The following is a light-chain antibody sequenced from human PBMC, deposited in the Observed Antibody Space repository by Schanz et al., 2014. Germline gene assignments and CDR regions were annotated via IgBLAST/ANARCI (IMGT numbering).Light chain of an antibody. CDR3: QQRSNWPPAYT. J-gene: IGKJ2*01. Sequence: EIVMTQSPATLSVSPGERATLSCRASQSVSSNLAWFQQKPGQAPRLLIYGASTRATGLPARFSGSGSGTEFTLTISSLQSEDFAVYYCQQRSNWPPAYTFGQGTKLEIK. V-gene: IGKV3-15*01. CDR1: QSVSSN. CDR2: GAS.